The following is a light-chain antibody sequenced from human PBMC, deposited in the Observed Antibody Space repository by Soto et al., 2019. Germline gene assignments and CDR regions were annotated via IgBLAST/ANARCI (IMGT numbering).Light chain of an antibody. Sequence: DIQMTQSPSTLSASVGDRVTITCRASQIINTWLAWYQQKPGKAPKLLIYRASNLVSGVPSRFSGSGSGTEFTLTIRSLQPDDFSIYYCQQHETYSGTFGPGTKVDL. CDR3: QQHETYSGT. CDR2: RAS. J-gene: IGKJ3*01. V-gene: IGKV1-5*03. CDR1: QIINTW.